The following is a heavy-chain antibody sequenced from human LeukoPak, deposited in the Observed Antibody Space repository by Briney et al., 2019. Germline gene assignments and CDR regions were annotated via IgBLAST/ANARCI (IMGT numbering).Heavy chain of an antibody. J-gene: IGHJ4*02. CDR2: FYRGSLDT. CDR3: ARRGYESSGPKYYFDH. Sequence: GGSLRLSCAASGFTFSHYPMTWVRQAPGKGLHWVSLFYRGSLDTYYADSVRGRFTVSRDNVKNTLYLQMNSLRAEDTAVYYCARRGYESSGPKYYFDHWGQGILVTVSS. V-gene: IGHV3-23*03. D-gene: IGHD3-22*01. CDR1: GFTFSHYP.